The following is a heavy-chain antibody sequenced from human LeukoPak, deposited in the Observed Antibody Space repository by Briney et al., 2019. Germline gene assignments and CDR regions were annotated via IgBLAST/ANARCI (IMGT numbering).Heavy chain of an antibody. J-gene: IGHJ3*02. D-gene: IGHD3-16*01. CDR2: IYYSGST. CDR1: GGSISSHY. Sequence: KPSETLSLTCTVSGGSISSHYWSWIRQPPGKGLEWIGYIYYSGSTNYNPSLKSRVAISVDTSKNQFSLKLSSVTAADTAVYYCARPIYDYVWGIQSAFDIWGQGTMVTVSS. V-gene: IGHV4-59*08. CDR3: ARPIYDYVWGIQSAFDI.